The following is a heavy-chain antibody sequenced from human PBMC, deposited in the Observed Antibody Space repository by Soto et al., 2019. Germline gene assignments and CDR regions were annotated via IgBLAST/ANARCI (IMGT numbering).Heavy chain of an antibody. J-gene: IGHJ3*02. Sequence: ASVKVSCKASGYTFTSYYMHWVRQAPGQGLEWMGIINPSGGSTSYAQKFQGRVTMTRDTSTSTVYMELSSLRSEDTAVYYCARSGGNSGIAAAQDAFDIWGQGTMVTVSS. CDR1: GYTFTSYY. V-gene: IGHV1-46*01. D-gene: IGHD6-13*01. CDR3: ARSGGNSGIAAAQDAFDI. CDR2: INPSGGST.